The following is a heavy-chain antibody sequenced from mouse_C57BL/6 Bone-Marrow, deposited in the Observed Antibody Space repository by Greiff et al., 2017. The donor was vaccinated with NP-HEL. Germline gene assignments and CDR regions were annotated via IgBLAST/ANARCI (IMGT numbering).Heavy chain of an antibody. CDR1: GYTFTSYW. Sequence: QVQLQQPGAELVMPGASVKLSCKASGYTFTSYWMHWVKQRPGQGLEWIGEIDPSDSYTNYTQKFKGKSTLTVDKSSSTAYMQLSSLTSEDSAVDYCAREGGSSYAMDYWGQGTSVTVSS. V-gene: IGHV1-69*01. J-gene: IGHJ4*01. CDR2: IDPSDSYT. CDR3: AREGGSSYAMDY. D-gene: IGHD1-1*01.